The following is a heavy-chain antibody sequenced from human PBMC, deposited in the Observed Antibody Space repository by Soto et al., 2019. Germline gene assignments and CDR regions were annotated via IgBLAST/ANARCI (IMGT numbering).Heavy chain of an antibody. D-gene: IGHD3-10*01. CDR3: ASGMLVRGAYYVDV. J-gene: IGHJ6*02. V-gene: IGHV6-1*01. CDR2: TYYRSKWYY. Sequence: PSQTLSLTCVISGDSVTGNTAGWNWIRQSPSRGLEWLGRTYYRSKWYYDYAGSVKGRMTINPDTSRNQFSLQLNSVSPEDTAVYYCASGMLVRGAYYVDVWGQATTVTVSS. CDR1: GDSVTGNTAG.